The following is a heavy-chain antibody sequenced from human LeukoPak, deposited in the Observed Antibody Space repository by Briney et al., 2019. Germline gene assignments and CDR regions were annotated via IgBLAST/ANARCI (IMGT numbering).Heavy chain of an antibody. Sequence: GGSLRLSCAASGFTFSSYSMNWVRQAPGKGLEWVSSISSSSSYIYYADSVKGRFTISRDNAKNSLYLQMNSLRAEDTAVYYCARAIPTREYYYDSSGYYFDYWGQGTLVTVSS. J-gene: IGHJ4*02. CDR2: ISSSSSYI. CDR1: GFTFSSYS. CDR3: ARAIPTREYYYDSSGYYFDY. D-gene: IGHD3-22*01. V-gene: IGHV3-21*04.